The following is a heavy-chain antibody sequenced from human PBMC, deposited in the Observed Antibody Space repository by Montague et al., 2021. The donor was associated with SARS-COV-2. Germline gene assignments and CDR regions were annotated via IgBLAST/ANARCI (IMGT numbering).Heavy chain of an antibody. D-gene: IGHD3-10*01. CDR3: AKDSVTVVRGIPDY. CDR1: GFTFRHYD. Sequence: RLSCAASGFTFRHYDMRWFRQGPGTGLEWISSISGSGDHTYYVDSVEGRFTISRDNSKNMLFLQMNSLRAEDTALYYCAKDSVTVVRGIPDYWGQGTLVTVSS. V-gene: IGHV3-23*01. CDR2: ISGSGDHT. J-gene: IGHJ4*02.